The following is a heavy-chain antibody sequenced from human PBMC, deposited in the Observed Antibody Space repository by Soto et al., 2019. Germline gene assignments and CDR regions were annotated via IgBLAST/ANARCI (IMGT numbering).Heavy chain of an antibody. CDR1: GFTFTRYS. Sequence: GGSLRLSCAAAGFTFTRYSMNWVRQAPGKGLEWVSSISSTTNYIYYGDSMKGRFTISRDNAKNSLYLEMNSLRAEDTAVYYCARESEDLTSNFDYWGQGTLVTVSS. CDR3: ARESEDLTSNFDY. V-gene: IGHV3-21*06. CDR2: ISSTTNYI. J-gene: IGHJ4*02.